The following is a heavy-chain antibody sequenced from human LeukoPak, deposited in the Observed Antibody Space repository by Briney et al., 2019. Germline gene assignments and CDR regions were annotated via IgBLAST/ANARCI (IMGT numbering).Heavy chain of an antibody. D-gene: IGHD2-2*01. CDR3: ASRDIVVVPAAPFDY. V-gene: IGHV1-69*01. CDR2: IIPIFGTA. Sequence: SVRVSCKASGGTFTSYAISWVRQAPGQGLEWMGWIIPIFGTANYAQKFQGRVTITADESTSTAYMELSSLRSEDTAVYYCASRDIVVVPAAPFDYWGQGTLVTVSS. CDR1: GGTFTSYA. J-gene: IGHJ4*02.